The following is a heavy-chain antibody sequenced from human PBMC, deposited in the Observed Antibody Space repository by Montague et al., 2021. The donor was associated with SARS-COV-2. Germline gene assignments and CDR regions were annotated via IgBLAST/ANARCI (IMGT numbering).Heavy chain of an antibody. Sequence: SLRLSCAASGFTFSTEWMSWARQAPGKGLEWVANIKSDASEKNYVDSVKGRFTMSRDNAKNSIYLQMNSLRAEDTAVYYCARGYGPHFWGQGTLVTVFS. J-gene: IGHJ4*02. CDR1: GFTFSTEW. CDR2: IKSDASEK. V-gene: IGHV3-7*01. D-gene: IGHD3-10*01. CDR3: ARGYGPHF.